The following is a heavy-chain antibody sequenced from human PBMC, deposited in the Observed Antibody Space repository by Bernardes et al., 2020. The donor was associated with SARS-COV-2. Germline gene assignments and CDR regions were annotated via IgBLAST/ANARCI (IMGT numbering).Heavy chain of an antibody. CDR2: LNNSGST. Sequence: SLTLTLTCAVYGGSFRDSYWRWIRQPPGPGLEWIGELNNSGSTHYNPSLKSRVTISVDTSKNQFSLKLSSVTAADTAVYYCARGLESAGSGYWFDPWGQGTLVTGTS. CDR1: GGSFRDSY. J-gene: IGHJ5*02. CDR3: ARGLESAGSGYWFDP. V-gene: IGHV4-34*01. D-gene: IGHD1-1*01.